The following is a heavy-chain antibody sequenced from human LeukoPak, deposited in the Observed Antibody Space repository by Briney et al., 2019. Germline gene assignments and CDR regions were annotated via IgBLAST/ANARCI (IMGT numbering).Heavy chain of an antibody. CDR3: ARELGIEGFWYFDL. Sequence: GGSLRLSCAASGFTVSSHDIHWVRQVTGKGLEWVSAIPTAYDLHYADSVKGRFTISRENAKNSVYLQMNSLGAEDTAMYYCARELGIEGFWYFDLWGRGTLVTVSS. J-gene: IGHJ2*01. CDR1: GFTVSSHD. CDR2: IPTAYDL. D-gene: IGHD7-27*01. V-gene: IGHV3-13*05.